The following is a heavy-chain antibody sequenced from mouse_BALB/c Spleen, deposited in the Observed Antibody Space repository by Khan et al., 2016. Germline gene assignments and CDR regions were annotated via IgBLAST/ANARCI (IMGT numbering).Heavy chain of an antibody. V-gene: IGHV1-87*01. D-gene: IGHD2-4*01. CDR2: IYPGDGDT. CDR3: ARSKIRGYFDY. CDR1: GYTFTNYW. J-gene: IGHJ2*01. Sequence: QVQLQQPGAELARPGASVKLSCKASGYTFTNYWMPWVKQRPGQGLEWIGAIYPGDGDTRYTQKFKAKATLTADESSSSASMQLSSLASEDSAVYYCARSKIRGYFDYWGQGTTLTVSS.